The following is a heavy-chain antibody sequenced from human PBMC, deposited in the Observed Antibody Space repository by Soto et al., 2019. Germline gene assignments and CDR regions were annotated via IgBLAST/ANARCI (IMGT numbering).Heavy chain of an antibody. D-gene: IGHD2-2*01. CDR3: ARVVPGAEAWFGP. J-gene: IGHJ5*02. V-gene: IGHV1-18*01. CDR2: ISLYSDGT. Sequence: QVQLVQSGGEVKRPGASVKVSCKTSGYTFSNYGITWVRQAPGQPLEWLGWISLYSDGTNHAQKFQGRVSMTTDTSTTTAYMELRSLRSDDTAVYYWARVVPGAEAWFGPWGQGTLVSASS. CDR1: GYTFSNYG.